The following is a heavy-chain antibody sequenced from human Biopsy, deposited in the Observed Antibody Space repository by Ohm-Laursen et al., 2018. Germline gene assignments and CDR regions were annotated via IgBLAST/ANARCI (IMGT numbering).Heavy chain of an antibody. D-gene: IGHD3-22*01. CDR2: IYSSGST. CDR1: GTSLSSYY. J-gene: IGHJ3*02. V-gene: IGHV4-4*07. Sequence: SETLSLTCAVSGTSLSSYYWSWIRQPAGKGLEWIGRIYSSGSTNYNPSLKSRVTLSMDTSKRQFSLKLSFVTAADTAVYYCARWTPEYDSSRYYLDAFDIWGQGTKVTVS. CDR3: ARWTPEYDSSRYYLDAFDI.